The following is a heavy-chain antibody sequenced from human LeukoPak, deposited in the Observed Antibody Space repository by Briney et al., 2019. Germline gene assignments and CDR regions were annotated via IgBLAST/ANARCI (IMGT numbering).Heavy chain of an antibody. D-gene: IGHD2-21*01. CDR1: GFNFINYC. CDR2: LFPGDSDI. J-gene: IGHJ4*02. Sequence: AGAPQIPSQAAGFNFINYCDAWVRQKPRKKGQGLRSLFPGDSDIRYSPSFQGQVTISADKSISTAYLQWSGLKASDTAMYYCARSFRATYYIVTFEYWGQGTLVTVSS. V-gene: IGHV5-51*01. CDR3: ARSFRATYYIVTFEY.